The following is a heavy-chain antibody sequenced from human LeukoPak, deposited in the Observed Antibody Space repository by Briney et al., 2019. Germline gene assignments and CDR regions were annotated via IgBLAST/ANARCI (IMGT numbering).Heavy chain of an antibody. CDR2: ISAYNGNT. J-gene: IGHJ4*02. V-gene: IGHV1-18*01. CDR3: ARSPGYYDSSGYYV. D-gene: IGHD3-22*01. CDR1: GYTFTSYG. Sequence: ASVKVSCKASGYTFTSYGISWVRQAPGQGLEWMGWISAYNGNTNYAQKLQGRVTVTTDTSTSTAYMELRSLRSDDTAVYYCARSPGYYDSSGYYVWGQGTLVTVSS.